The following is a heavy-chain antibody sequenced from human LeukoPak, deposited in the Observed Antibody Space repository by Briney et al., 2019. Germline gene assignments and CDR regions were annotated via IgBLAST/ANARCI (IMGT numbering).Heavy chain of an antibody. D-gene: IGHD3-9*01. CDR2: INHSGST. CDR1: GGSFSGYY. Sequence: PSETLSLTCAVYGGSFSGYYWSWIRQPPGKGLEWIGEINHSGSTNYNPSLKSRVTISVDTSKNQFSLKLSSVTAADTAVYYCARGRLRYFDWLKDYYYMDVWGKGTTVTVSS. V-gene: IGHV4-34*01. CDR3: ARGRLRYFDWLKDYYYMDV. J-gene: IGHJ6*03.